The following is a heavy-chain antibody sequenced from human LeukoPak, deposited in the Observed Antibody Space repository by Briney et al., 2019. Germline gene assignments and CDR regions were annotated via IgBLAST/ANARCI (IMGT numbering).Heavy chain of an antibody. D-gene: IGHD2/OR15-2a*01. Sequence: SETLSLACTVSGGSISSYYWSWIRQPPGKGLEWIAYISDIGSINYNPSLKSRVTISLDTSKNQFSLKLSSVTAADTAVYYCAGHHPRNTVDFWGQGTLVTVSS. J-gene: IGHJ4*02. CDR1: GGSISSYY. CDR3: AGHHPRNTVDF. CDR2: ISDIGSI. V-gene: IGHV4-59*08.